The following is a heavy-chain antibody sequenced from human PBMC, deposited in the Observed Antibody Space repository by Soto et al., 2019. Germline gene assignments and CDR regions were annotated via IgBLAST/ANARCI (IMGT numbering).Heavy chain of an antibody. CDR3: TRARIVGAPDLPYFDY. CDR1: GFTFGDYA. D-gene: IGHD1-26*01. J-gene: IGHJ4*02. V-gene: IGHV3-49*03. Sequence: AGGSLRLSCTASGFTFGDYAMSWFRQAPGKXLEWVGFIRSKAYGGTTEYAASVKGRFTISRDDSKSIAYLQMNSLKTEDTAVYYCTRARIVGAPDLPYFDYWGQGTLVTV. CDR2: IRSKAYGGTT.